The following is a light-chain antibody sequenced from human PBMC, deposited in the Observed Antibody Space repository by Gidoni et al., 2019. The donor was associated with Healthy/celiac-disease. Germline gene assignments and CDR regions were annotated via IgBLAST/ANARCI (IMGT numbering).Light chain of an antibody. J-gene: IGKJ5*01. Sequence: DIQLTQSPSTLSASVGDSVTITCRSSQSISSWLAWYQQKPGKAPKLLIYKASSLESGVPSRFSGSGSGTEFTLTISSLQPDDFATYYCQQYNSYSSITFGQETRLEIK. CDR3: QQYNSYSSIT. CDR1: QSISSW. V-gene: IGKV1-5*03. CDR2: KAS.